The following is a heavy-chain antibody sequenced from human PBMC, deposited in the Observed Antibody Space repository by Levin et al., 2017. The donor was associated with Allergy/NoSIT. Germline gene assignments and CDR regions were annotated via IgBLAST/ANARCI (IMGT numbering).Heavy chain of an antibody. CDR3: GRQLGNFWSGYNYFDY. CDR1: GFTFSSYE. J-gene: IGHJ4*02. Sequence: QPGGSLRLSCAASGFTFSSYEMNWVRRAPGKGLEWVSYISSTGSTIYSADSVKGRFTISRDNAKNSLYLHMNSLRAEDTAVYYCGRQLGNFWSGYNYFDYWGQGTLVTVSS. D-gene: IGHD3-3*01. V-gene: IGHV3-48*03. CDR2: ISSTGSTI.